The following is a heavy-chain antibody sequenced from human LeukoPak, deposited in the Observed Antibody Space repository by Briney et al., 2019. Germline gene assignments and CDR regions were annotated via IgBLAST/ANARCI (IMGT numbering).Heavy chain of an antibody. J-gene: IGHJ5*02. D-gene: IGHD2-21*02. Sequence: ASVKVSCKASGYTFTGYYMHWVRQAPGQGLEWMGWINPNSGGTNYAQKFQGRVTMTSDTSISTAYMELSRLRSDDTAVYYCARDSVVVVTAYNWFDPWGQGTLVTVSS. V-gene: IGHV1-2*02. CDR1: GYTFTGYY. CDR3: ARDSVVVVTAYNWFDP. CDR2: INPNSGGT.